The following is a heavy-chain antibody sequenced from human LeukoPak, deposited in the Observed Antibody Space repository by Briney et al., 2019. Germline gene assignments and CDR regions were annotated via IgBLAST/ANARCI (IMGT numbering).Heavy chain of an antibody. V-gene: IGHV3-43*01. CDR2: ISWDGGST. D-gene: IGHD3-22*01. Sequence: PGGSLRLSCAASGFTFDDYTMHWVRHAPGKGLEWVSLISWDGGSTYYADSVKGRFTISRDNSKNSLYLQMNSLRTEDTALYYCAKGGDYYDLLYNWFDPWGQGTLVTVSS. CDR3: AKGGDYYDLLYNWFDP. J-gene: IGHJ5*02. CDR1: GFTFDDYT.